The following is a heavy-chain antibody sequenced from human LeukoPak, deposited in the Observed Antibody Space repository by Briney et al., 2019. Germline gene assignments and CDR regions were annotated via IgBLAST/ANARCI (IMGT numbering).Heavy chain of an antibody. Sequence: AGGSLRLSCAASGFTFSSYGMSWVRQAPGKGLEWVSAISGSGGSTYYADSVKGRFTISRDNSKNTLYLQMNSLRAEDTAVYYCATSCCIRGRGPPPLQHPDWVKRWGQGTLVSVSS. J-gene: IGHJ4*02. CDR1: GFTFSSYG. V-gene: IGHV3-23*01. D-gene: IGHD2-21*01. CDR2: ISGSGGST. CDR3: ATSCCIRGRGPPPLQHPDWVKR.